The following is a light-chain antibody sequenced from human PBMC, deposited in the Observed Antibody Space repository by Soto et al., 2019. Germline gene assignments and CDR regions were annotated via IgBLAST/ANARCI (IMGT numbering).Light chain of an antibody. CDR1: SSNIGGNT. Sequence: VLTQPPSASETPGQRVSISCSGSSSNIGGNTVNWYQQLPGTAPKLLIHSNNQWPSGVPARFSGSKSGTSASLAISGLQPEDEADYYCAAWDDSLNGVVFGGGTKLTVL. V-gene: IGLV1-44*01. J-gene: IGLJ2*01. CDR2: SNN. CDR3: AAWDDSLNGVV.